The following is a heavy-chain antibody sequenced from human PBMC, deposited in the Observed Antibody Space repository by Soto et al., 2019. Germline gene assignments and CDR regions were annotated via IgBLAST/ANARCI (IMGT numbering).Heavy chain of an antibody. CDR2: ISQDGSVK. D-gene: IGHD6-13*01. CDR3: AGRQQNYYYYGMDV. Sequence: QVQLVESGGGVVQPGRSLTVSCAASGISISTYAMHWVRQAPGKGLEWVAVISQDGSVKYYADSVKGRFTISRDNPKNPLFLQMNSLGADDTAVYYCAGRQQNYYYYGMDVWGQVTTVTISS. J-gene: IGHJ6*02. CDR1: GISISTYA. V-gene: IGHV3-30*03.